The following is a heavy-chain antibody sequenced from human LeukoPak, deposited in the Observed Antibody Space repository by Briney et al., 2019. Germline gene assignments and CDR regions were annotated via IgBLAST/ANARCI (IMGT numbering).Heavy chain of an antibody. CDR2: INHSGST. CDR3: ARGRGRYSSGWYPVYFDY. V-gene: IGHV4-61*09. D-gene: IGHD6-19*01. CDR1: GGSISSGSYY. Sequence: PSQTLSLTCTVSGGSISSGSYYWSWIRQPAGKGLEWIGEINHSGSTNYNPSLKSRVTISVDTSKNQFSLKLSSVTAADTAVYYCARGRGRYSSGWYPVYFDYWGQGTLVTVSS. J-gene: IGHJ4*02.